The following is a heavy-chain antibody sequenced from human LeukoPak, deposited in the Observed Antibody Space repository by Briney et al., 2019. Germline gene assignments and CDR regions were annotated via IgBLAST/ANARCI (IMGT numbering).Heavy chain of an antibody. J-gene: IGHJ4*02. Sequence: ASVKVSCKASGYTFTGYYMHWVRQAPGQGLEWMGRINPNSGGTNYAQKFQGRVTMTRDTSISTAYMELSRLRSDDTAVYYCARARTYYDSNGEYFDYWGQGTLVTVSS. CDR3: ARARTYYDSNGEYFDY. V-gene: IGHV1-2*06. D-gene: IGHD3-22*01. CDR2: INPNSGGT. CDR1: GYTFTGYY.